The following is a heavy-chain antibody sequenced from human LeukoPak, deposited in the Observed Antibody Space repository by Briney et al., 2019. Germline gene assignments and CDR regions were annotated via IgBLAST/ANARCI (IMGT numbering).Heavy chain of an antibody. Sequence: GGSLRLSCAASGFTFSSYSMMWVRQAPGKGLEWVSYISSSSTTIYYADSVKGRFTISRDNAKNSVYLQMNSLRAEDTAVYYCARDRSTVYDILNGYYMGSGAFDIWGQGTMVTVSS. V-gene: IGHV3-48*01. D-gene: IGHD3-9*01. CDR1: GFTFSSYS. CDR3: ARDRSTVYDILNGYYMGSGAFDI. J-gene: IGHJ3*02. CDR2: ISSSSTTI.